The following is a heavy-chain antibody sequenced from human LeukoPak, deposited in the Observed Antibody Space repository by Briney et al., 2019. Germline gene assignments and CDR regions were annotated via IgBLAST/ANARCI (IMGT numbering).Heavy chain of an antibody. CDR2: SYTSGST. Sequence: SETLSLTCTVSGGSISSNYWCWIRHPAPQGLGWMGRSYTSGSTNYNPSLKSRVTMSVDTSKNQSALKLSSVTAADTAVYYYARDLGLRFLVYWGQGTLVTVSS. CDR1: GGSISSNY. V-gene: IGHV4-4*07. CDR3: ARDLGLRFLVY. D-gene: IGHD3-3*01. J-gene: IGHJ4*02.